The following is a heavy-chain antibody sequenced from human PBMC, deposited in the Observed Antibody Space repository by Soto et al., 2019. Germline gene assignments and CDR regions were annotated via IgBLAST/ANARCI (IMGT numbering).Heavy chain of an antibody. Sequence: SETLSLTCAVSGGSISSSNWWSRVRQPPGKGLEWIGEIYHSGSTNYNPSLKSRVTISVDKSKNQFSLKLSSVTAADTAVDYCARGGTDPENTYSIDVWGQGTTVTVSS. J-gene: IGHJ6*02. CDR2: IYHSGST. CDR1: GGSISSSNW. V-gene: IGHV4-4*02. D-gene: IGHD1-1*01. CDR3: ARGGTDPENTYSIDV.